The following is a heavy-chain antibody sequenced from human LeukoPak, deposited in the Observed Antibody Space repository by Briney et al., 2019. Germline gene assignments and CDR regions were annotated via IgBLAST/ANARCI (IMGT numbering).Heavy chain of an antibody. Sequence: SETLSLTCTVSGGSISSYFWSWIRQPAGKGLEWIGRIYTSGNTNYNPTLQSRVTMSIDTSKNQFPLNVTSVTAADTAVYYCAREAGSERYFDSWGQGTLVTVSS. CDR2: IYTSGNT. CDR3: AREAGSERYFDS. J-gene: IGHJ4*02. CDR1: GGSISSYF. V-gene: IGHV4-4*07.